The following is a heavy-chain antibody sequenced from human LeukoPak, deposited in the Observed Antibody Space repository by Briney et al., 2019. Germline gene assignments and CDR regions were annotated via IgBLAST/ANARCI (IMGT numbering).Heavy chain of an antibody. CDR3: AKDRTYYYDSSGCFDY. Sequence: PGGSLRLSCVASGFNFTNYWMSWVRQAPGKGPEWVANTKQGETEKSYVDSVRGRFTISRDNSKNTLYLQMNSLRAEDTAVYYCAKDRTYYYDSSGCFDYWGQGTLVTVSS. CDR1: GFNFTNYW. CDR2: TKQGETEK. V-gene: IGHV3-7*03. D-gene: IGHD3-22*01. J-gene: IGHJ4*02.